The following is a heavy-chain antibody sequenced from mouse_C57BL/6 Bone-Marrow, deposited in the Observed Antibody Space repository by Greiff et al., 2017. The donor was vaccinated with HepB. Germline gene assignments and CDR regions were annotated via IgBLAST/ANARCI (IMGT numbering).Heavy chain of an antibody. V-gene: IGHV5-2*01. Sequence: EVQVVESGGGLVQPGESLKLSCESNEYEFPSHDMSWVRKTPEKRLELVAAITSDGGSTYYPDTMERRFIISRDNTKKTLYLQMSSLRSEDTALYYCARQGGYDPHWYFDVWGTGTTVTVSS. J-gene: IGHJ1*03. CDR2: ITSDGGST. CDR3: ARQGGYDPHWYFDV. CDR1: EYEFPSHD. D-gene: IGHD2-2*01.